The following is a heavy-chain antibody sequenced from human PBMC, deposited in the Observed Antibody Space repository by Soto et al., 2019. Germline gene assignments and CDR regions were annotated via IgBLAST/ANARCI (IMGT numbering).Heavy chain of an antibody. CDR1: GFTFSSYR. J-gene: IGHJ4*02. CDR2: ISYDGSDK. Sequence: SGGSLRLSCAASGFTFSSYRMHWVRQAPGKGLEWVAIISYDGSDKYYADSVKGRFTVSRDNSKNTLYLQMNSLRADDTAVYYCARTSYDSSGYYEYWGQGTPVTVSS. V-gene: IGHV3-30-3*01. D-gene: IGHD3-22*01. CDR3: ARTSYDSSGYYEY.